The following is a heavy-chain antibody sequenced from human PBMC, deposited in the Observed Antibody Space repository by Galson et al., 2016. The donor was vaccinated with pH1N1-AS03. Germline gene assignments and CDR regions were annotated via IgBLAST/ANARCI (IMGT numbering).Heavy chain of an antibody. D-gene: IGHD3-10*01. CDR1: GGSISGGTYY. V-gene: IGHV4-61*02. J-gene: IGHJ3*02. Sequence: TLSLTCTVSGGSISGGTYYWSWIRQAPGKGLEWIGRIYSTGNTNYNPSLKNRVALSVDTSKNQLSLKMTSVSAADSAVYYCARWRYYYGSGSYDTFEIWGQGTTVTVSS. CDR3: ARWRYYYGSGSYDTFEI. CDR2: IYSTGNT.